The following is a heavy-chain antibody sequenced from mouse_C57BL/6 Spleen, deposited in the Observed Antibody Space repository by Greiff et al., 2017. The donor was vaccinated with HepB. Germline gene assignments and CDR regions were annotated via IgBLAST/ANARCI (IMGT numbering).Heavy chain of an antibody. J-gene: IGHJ2*01. CDR1: GYTFTDYN. V-gene: IGHV1-18*01. D-gene: IGHD2-3*01. CDR3: ARSGDGYYTSLDY. Sequence: EVQLQQSGPELVKPGASVKIPCKASGYTFTDYNMVWVKQSHGKSLEWIGDINPNNGGTIYNQKFKGKATLTVDKSSSTAYMELRSLTSEDTAVYYCARSGDGYYTSLDYWGQGTTLTVSS. CDR2: INPNNGGT.